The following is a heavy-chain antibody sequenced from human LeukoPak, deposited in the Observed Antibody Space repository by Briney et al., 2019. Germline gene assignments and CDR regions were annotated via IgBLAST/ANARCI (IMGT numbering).Heavy chain of an antibody. CDR3: ARDRPINWFDP. CDR2: ISAYNGNT. J-gene: IGHJ5*02. Sequence: ASVKVSCKASGYTFTSYYMHWVRQAPGQGLEWMGWISAYNGNTNYAQKPQGRVTMTTDTSTSTAYMELRSLRSDDTAVYYCARDRPINWFDPWGQGTLVTVSS. CDR1: GYTFTSYY. V-gene: IGHV1-18*04.